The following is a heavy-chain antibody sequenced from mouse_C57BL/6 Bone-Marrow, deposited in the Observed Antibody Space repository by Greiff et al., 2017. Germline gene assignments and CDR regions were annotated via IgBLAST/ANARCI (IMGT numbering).Heavy chain of an antibody. CDR2: IYPGDGDT. D-gene: IGHD2-10*02. CDR3: ARGYGNPSNY. Sequence: VQLKESGPELVKPGASVKISCKASGYAFSSSWMNWVKQRPGKGLEWIGRIYPGDGDTNYNGKFKGKATLTADKSSSTAYMQLSSLTSEDSAVYFCARGYGNPSNYWGQGTTLTVSS. V-gene: IGHV1-82*01. CDR1: GYAFSSSW. J-gene: IGHJ2*01.